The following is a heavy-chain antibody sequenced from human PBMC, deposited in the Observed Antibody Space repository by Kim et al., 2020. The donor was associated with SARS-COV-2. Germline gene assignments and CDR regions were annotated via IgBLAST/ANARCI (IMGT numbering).Heavy chain of an antibody. Sequence: GRFTISRDNSKNTLYLQMNSLRAEDTAVYYCARDSAITMIVVSTPDAFDIWGQGTMVTVSS. V-gene: IGHV3-30*01. CDR3: ARDSAITMIVVSTPDAFDI. D-gene: IGHD3-22*01. J-gene: IGHJ3*02.